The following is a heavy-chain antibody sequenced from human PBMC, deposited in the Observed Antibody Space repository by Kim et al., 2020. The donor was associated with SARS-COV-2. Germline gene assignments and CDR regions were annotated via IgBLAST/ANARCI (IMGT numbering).Heavy chain of an antibody. CDR1: GFTFSNAW. D-gene: IGHD5-18*01. J-gene: IGHJ4*02. CDR2: IKSKTDGGTT. V-gene: IGHV3-15*01. Sequence: GGSLRLSCAASGFTFSNAWMSWVRQAPGKGLEWVGRIKSKTDGGTTDYAAPVKGRFTISRDDSKNTLYLQMNSLKTEDTAVYYCTTAGDTAMRPYFDYWGQGTLVTVSS. CDR3: TTAGDTAMRPYFDY.